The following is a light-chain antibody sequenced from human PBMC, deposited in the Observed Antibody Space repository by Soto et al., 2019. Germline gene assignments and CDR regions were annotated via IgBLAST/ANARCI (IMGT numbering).Light chain of an antibody. CDR2: DTS. CDR3: SSYAGSFTWV. CDR1: TGDVGAYNF. J-gene: IGLJ3*02. V-gene: IGLV2-11*01. Sequence: QSALTQPRSVSGAPGQSVTISCTGTTGDVGAYNFVSWYQLHPCKPPKLMIYDTSKRPSGVPDRFSASKSGNTAPLTISGLPAEDAAYYCCSSYAGSFTWVFGGGTKLTVL.